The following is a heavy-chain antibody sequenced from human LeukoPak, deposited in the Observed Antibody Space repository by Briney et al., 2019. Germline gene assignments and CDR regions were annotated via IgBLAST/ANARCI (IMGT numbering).Heavy chain of an antibody. D-gene: IGHD3-10*01. CDR3: ARRQPPSYYYGSGRPYNWFDP. CDR1: GGSVSSGSYY. Sequence: SETLSLTCTVSGGSVSSGSYYWTWIRQPPGKGLEWIGYISYSGSTNFNPSLKSRVTISVDTSKNQFSLKLSSVTAADTAVYYCARRQPPSYYYGSGRPYNWFDPWGQGTLVTVSS. V-gene: IGHV4-61*01. CDR2: ISYSGST. J-gene: IGHJ5*02.